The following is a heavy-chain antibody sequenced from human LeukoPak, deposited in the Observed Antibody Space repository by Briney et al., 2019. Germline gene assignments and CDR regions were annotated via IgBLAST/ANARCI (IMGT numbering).Heavy chain of an antibody. Sequence: SETLSLTCAVYGGSFSGYYWSWIRQPPGKGLEWIGEINHSGSTNYNPSLKSRVTISVDTSKNQFSLKLSSVTAADTAVYYCARLNPYYDFWSGYFTRFDYWGQGTLVTVSS. J-gene: IGHJ4*02. CDR2: INHSGST. V-gene: IGHV4-34*01. CDR3: ARLNPYYDFWSGYFTRFDY. CDR1: GGSFSGYY. D-gene: IGHD3-3*01.